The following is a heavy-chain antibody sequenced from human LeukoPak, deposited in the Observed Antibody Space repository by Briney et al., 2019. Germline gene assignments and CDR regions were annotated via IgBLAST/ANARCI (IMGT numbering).Heavy chain of an antibody. D-gene: IGHD6-19*01. CDR2: INPNSGGT. Sequence: ASVKFSCKASGYTFTGYYMHWVRQAPGQGLEWMGWINPNSGGTNYAQKFQGRVTMTRDTSISTAYMELSRLRSDDTAVYYCARERRSSGWYPADYWGQGTLVTVSS. CDR1: GYTFTGYY. V-gene: IGHV1-2*02. CDR3: ARERRSSGWYPADY. J-gene: IGHJ4*02.